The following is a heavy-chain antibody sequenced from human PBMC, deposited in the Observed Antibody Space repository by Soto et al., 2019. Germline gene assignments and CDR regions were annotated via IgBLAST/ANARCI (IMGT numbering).Heavy chain of an antibody. Sequence: GGSLRLSCAASGFTFNNAWMGWVRQAPGQGLEWVGHMKSKSEGETTDYAAPVKGRFTISRDDSKNTVYLQMNSLTTEDTAVYYCTAQFYFDASGYYFDLWGQGTLVTV. J-gene: IGHJ4*02. V-gene: IGHV3-15*01. CDR1: GFTFNNAW. D-gene: IGHD3-22*01. CDR2: MKSKSEGETT. CDR3: TAQFYFDASGYYFDL.